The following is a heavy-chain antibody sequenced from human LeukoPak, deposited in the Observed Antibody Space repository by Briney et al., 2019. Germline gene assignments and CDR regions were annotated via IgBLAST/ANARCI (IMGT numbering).Heavy chain of an antibody. V-gene: IGHV3-23*01. CDR3: AKDRRIGSGSFPFDY. CDR1: GFTFSSYA. CDR2: ISGSGGST. J-gene: IGHJ4*02. D-gene: IGHD3-10*01. Sequence: PGGSLRLSCAASGFTFSSYAMSWVRQAPGKGLEWVSAISGSGGSTYYADSVKGRFTISRDNSKNTLYLQMNSLRAEDTAVYYCAKDRRIGSGSFPFDYWGQGTLVTVSS.